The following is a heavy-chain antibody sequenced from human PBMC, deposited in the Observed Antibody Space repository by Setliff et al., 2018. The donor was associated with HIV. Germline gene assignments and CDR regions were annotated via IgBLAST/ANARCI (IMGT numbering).Heavy chain of an antibody. CDR2: VFPDDSDT. CDR1: GYSFTNYW. Sequence: PGESLKISCKGSGYSFTNYWIGWVRQMPGKGLEWMGMVFPDDSDTRYSPSFQGQVSMSADKSINTAYLQWSSLKASDTAVYYCARSMGFKATTRLDFWGPGTLVTVSS. CDR3: ARSMGFKATTRLDF. D-gene: IGHD3-10*01. J-gene: IGHJ4*02. V-gene: IGHV5-51*01.